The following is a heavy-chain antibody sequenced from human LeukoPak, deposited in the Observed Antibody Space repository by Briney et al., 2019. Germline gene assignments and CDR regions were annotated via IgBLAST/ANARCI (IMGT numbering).Heavy chain of an antibody. D-gene: IGHD1-20*01. Sequence: GGSLRLSCAASGFTFSNYWMSWVRQAPGKGLEWVANIDPDGSETQYVGSVKGRFTTSRDNAKNSLYLQMNSLRAEDTAIYCCARIWYFGDNNWRYFDYWGQGTLATVSS. J-gene: IGHJ4*02. CDR1: GFTFSNYW. CDR3: ARIWYFGDNNWRYFDY. CDR2: IDPDGSET. V-gene: IGHV3-7*01.